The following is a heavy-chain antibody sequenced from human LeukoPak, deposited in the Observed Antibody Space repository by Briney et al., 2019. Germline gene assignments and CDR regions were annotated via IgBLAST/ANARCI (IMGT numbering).Heavy chain of an antibody. J-gene: IGHJ3*02. CDR1: GFTFDDYG. V-gene: IGHV3-20*04. Sequence: GGSLRLSCAASGFTFDDYGMSWVRQAPGKGLEWVCGINWNGGSIGYADSVKGRFTISRDNTKNSLYLQMNSLRAEDTALYYCARGVTIFGVVRNAFDIWGQGTLVTVSS. CDR3: ARGVTIFGVVRNAFDI. CDR2: INWNGGSI. D-gene: IGHD3-3*01.